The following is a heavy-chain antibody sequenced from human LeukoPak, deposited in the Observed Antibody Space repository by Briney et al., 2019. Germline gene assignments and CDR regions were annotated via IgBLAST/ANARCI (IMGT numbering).Heavy chain of an antibody. Sequence: QSGGSLRLSCVASDFTFSTYGMNWVRQAPGTGLEWVSYISSSGSTIYYADSVKGRFTISRDNAKNSLYLQMNSLRAEDTAVYYCARDGCSGGSCFSYYYGMDVWGQGTTVTVSS. J-gene: IGHJ6*02. CDR2: ISSSGSTI. CDR1: DFTFSTYG. CDR3: ARDGCSGGSCFSYYYGMDV. V-gene: IGHV3-48*04. D-gene: IGHD2-15*01.